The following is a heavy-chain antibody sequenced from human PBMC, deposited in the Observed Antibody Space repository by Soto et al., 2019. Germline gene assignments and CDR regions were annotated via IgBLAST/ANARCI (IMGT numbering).Heavy chain of an antibody. V-gene: IGHV4-59*01. CDR2: IHYSGTT. D-gene: IGHD1-1*01. Sequence: VQLQESGPGLVKPSETLSLTCTVSGTSISSYDWSWIRHPQVKGLAWIANIHYSGTTNYNPTLTRRVTLSGDTSKNQCSLTMTSVTAAGRAMYFCARYNSSAIDYWGRGTRVTVSS. CDR3: ARYNSSAIDY. J-gene: IGHJ4*02. CDR1: GTSISSYD.